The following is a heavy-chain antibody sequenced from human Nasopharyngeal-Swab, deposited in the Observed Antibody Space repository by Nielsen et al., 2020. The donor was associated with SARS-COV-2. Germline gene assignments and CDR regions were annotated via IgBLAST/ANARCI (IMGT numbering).Heavy chain of an antibody. Sequence: SETLSLTCTVSGGSISSYYWSWIRQPPGKGLEWIGYIFHSGSTNYNPSLKSRVTISVDTSKNQFSLRLSSVTAADTAVYYCATGDGSYNDYWGQGTLVTVSS. V-gene: IGHV4-59*01. D-gene: IGHD5-24*01. J-gene: IGHJ4*02. CDR1: GGSISSYY. CDR3: ATGDGSYNDY. CDR2: IFHSGST.